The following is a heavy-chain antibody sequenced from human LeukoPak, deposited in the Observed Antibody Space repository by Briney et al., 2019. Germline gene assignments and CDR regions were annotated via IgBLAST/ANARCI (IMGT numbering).Heavy chain of an antibody. D-gene: IGHD1-26*01. CDR2: IYPGKSDV. CDR1: GFIFTDNW. J-gene: IGHJ4*02. V-gene: IGHV5-51*01. Sequence: GESLKISCQTSGFIFTDNWIAWVRHVPGKGLDWLGFIYPGKSDVRYNPSFEGQVTISADRSISTAYLRWNSLKASDTAVYYCARQGPSYHSAYAYWGQGTLITVSS. CDR3: ARQGPSYHSAYAY.